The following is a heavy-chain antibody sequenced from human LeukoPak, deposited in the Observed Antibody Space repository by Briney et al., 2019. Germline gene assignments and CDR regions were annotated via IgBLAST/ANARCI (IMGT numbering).Heavy chain of an antibody. Sequence: GGSLRLSCAASGFTFNTYVISWVRQAPGKGLEWVSSMSGSGSSTYYADSVKGRFTTSRDNSKNTLYLRMNSLRAEDTAVYYCARDESISILWWWGQGTLVTVSS. J-gene: IGHJ1*01. CDR2: MSGSGSST. D-gene: IGHD2-21*01. CDR3: ARDESISILWW. V-gene: IGHV3-23*01. CDR1: GFTFNTYV.